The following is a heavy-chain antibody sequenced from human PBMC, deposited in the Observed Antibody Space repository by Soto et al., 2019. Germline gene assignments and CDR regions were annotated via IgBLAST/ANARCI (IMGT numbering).Heavy chain of an antibody. CDR3: ATDLIRNIVVVPAAIRRAFDP. CDR1: GGTFSSYT. V-gene: IGHV1-69*04. Sequence: SVKVSCKASGGTFSSYTISWVRQAPGQGLEWMGRIIPILGIANYAQKFQGRVTITADKSTSTAYMELSSLRSEDTAVYYCATDLIRNIVVVPAAIRRAFDPWGQGTPVTVSS. CDR2: IIPILGIA. J-gene: IGHJ5*02. D-gene: IGHD2-2*01.